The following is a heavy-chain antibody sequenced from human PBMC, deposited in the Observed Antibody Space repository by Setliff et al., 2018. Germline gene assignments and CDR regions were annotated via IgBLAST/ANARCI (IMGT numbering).Heavy chain of an antibody. CDR3: TRVGRQLVYYYYGMDV. CDR1: GFAFSNFA. J-gene: IGHJ6*02. CDR2: IRSKAYGGTT. D-gene: IGHD6-13*01. V-gene: IGHV3-49*04. Sequence: PGGSLRLSCAASGFAFSNFAMSWVRQAPGKGLEWVGFIRSKAYGGTTEYAASVKGRFTISRDDSKSIAYLQMNSLKTEDTAVYYCTRVGRQLVYYYYGMDVWGQGTTVTVSS.